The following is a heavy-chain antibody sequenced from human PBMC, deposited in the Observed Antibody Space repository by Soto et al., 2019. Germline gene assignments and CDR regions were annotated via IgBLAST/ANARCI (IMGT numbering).Heavy chain of an antibody. D-gene: IGHD4-17*01. CDR1: GGSISSYY. J-gene: IGHJ4*02. CDR2: IYYSGST. Sequence: SETLSLTCTVSGGSISSYYWSWIRQPPGKGLEWIGYIYYSGSTNYNPSLKSRVTISVDTSKNQFSLKLSSVTAADTAVYYCARLRDYGDYRVAYYFDYWGQGTLVTVSS. V-gene: IGHV4-59*08. CDR3: ARLRDYGDYRVAYYFDY.